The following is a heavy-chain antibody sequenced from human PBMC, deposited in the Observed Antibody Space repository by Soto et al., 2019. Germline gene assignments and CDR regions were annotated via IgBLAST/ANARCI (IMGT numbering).Heavy chain of an antibody. CDR1: GFTFSSYA. V-gene: IGHV3-30-3*01. CDR2: ISYDGSNK. CDR3: ARSDYSSSWFPTNFDY. D-gene: IGHD6-13*01. Sequence: QVQLVESGGGVVQPGRSPRLSCAASGFTFSSYAMHWVRQAPGKGLEWVAVISYDGSNKYYADSVKGRFTISRDNSKNTLYLQMNSLRAEDTAVYYCARSDYSSSWFPTNFDYWGQGTLVTVSS. J-gene: IGHJ4*02.